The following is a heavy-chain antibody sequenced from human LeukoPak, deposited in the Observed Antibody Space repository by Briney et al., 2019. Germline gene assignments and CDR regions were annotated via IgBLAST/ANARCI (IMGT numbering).Heavy chain of an antibody. D-gene: IGHD1-20*01. CDR2: INSDGSST. J-gene: IGHJ3*02. CDR1: GFTFSSYW. CDR3: TKVARYNWNDVGIFDAFDI. V-gene: IGHV3-74*01. Sequence: GGSLRLSCAASGFTFSSYWMHWVRQAPGKGLVWVSRINSDGSSTSYADSVKGRFTISRDNAKNSLYLQMNNLRAEDTAVYYCTKVARYNWNDVGIFDAFDIWGQGTMVTVSS.